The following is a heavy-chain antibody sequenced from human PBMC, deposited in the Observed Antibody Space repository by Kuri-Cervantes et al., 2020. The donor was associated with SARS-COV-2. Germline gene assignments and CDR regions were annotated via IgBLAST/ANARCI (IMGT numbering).Heavy chain of an antibody. CDR2: INAGSGNT. Sequence: ASVKVSCKASGYTFTSYAMHWVRQAPGQRLEWMGWINAGSGNTKYSQKFQGRVTITRDTSASTAYMELSSLRSEDTAVYYCARGGDFWYFYYGMDVWGQGTMVTVSS. J-gene: IGHJ6*02. CDR3: ARGGDFWYFYYGMDV. CDR1: GYTFTSYA. D-gene: IGHD3-3*01. V-gene: IGHV1-3*01.